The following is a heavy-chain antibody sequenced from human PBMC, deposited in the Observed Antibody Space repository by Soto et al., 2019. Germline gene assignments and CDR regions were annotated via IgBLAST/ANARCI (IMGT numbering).Heavy chain of an antibody. V-gene: IGHV1-2*02. J-gene: IGHJ6*02. CDR1: GYTFTAYH. CDR2: INPTTGGA. D-gene: IGHD3-10*01. CDR3: AAMIITVLYYYYGMDV. Sequence: ASVKVSCKASGYTFTAYHVQWVRRAPGQGLEWMGWINPTTGGANYAQKFRGRVTMTSDTSISTAYMELTRLTSDDTAIYCFAAMIITVLYYYYGMDVWGQGTTVTVSS.